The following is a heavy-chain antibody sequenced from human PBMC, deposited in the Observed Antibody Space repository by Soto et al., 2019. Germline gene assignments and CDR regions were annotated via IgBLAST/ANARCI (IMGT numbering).Heavy chain of an antibody. V-gene: IGHV4-59*08. D-gene: IGHD6-19*01. CDR2: IYYSGST. CDR3: ARQQYSSGWGGWFDP. CDR1: GGSISSYY. J-gene: IGHJ5*02. Sequence: QVQLQESGPGLVKPSETLSLTCTVSGGSISSYYWSWIRQPPGKGLEWIGYIYYSGSTKYNPSLKNRVTIPVDSSKNQSSRKRSSVTAADTAVYYCARQQYSSGWGGWFDPWGQGTLVTVSS.